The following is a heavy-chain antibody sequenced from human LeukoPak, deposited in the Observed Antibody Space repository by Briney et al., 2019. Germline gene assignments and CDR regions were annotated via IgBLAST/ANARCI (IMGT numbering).Heavy chain of an antibody. Sequence: GGSLRLSCAASGFTFTSYAMHWVRQAPGQRLEWMGWINAGNGNTKYSQKFQGRVTITRDTSASTAYMELSSLRSEDTAVYYCARDRGRYCTGGSCYFVDWFDPWGQGTLVTVSS. V-gene: IGHV1-3*01. D-gene: IGHD2-15*01. CDR1: GFTFTSYA. CDR2: INAGNGNT. CDR3: ARDRGRYCTGGSCYFVDWFDP. J-gene: IGHJ5*02.